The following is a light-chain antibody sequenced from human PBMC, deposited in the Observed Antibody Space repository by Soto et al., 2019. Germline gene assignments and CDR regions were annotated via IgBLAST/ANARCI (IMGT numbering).Light chain of an antibody. J-gene: IGKJ1*01. V-gene: IGKV3-20*01. CDR3: QQFGSSRWT. Sequence: ESVVTQPPGTLSLSPGEIATLSCRASQSVSSNYLAWYQQKPGQAPRLLIYGASSRASGIPDRFSGSGSGTDFTLTISRLEPEDFAVYYCQQFGSSRWTFGQGTKVEIK. CDR1: QSVSSNY. CDR2: GAS.